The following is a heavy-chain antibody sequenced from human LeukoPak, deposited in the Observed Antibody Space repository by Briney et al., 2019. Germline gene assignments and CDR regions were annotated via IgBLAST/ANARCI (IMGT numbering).Heavy chain of an antibody. Sequence: PGESLRLSCAASGFTFSSYGMHWVRQAPGKGLEWVAFIRYDGSNKYYADSVKGRFTISRDNSKNTLYLQMNSLRAEDTAVYYCAKPDPYSGSYYYYFDYWGQGTLVTVSS. V-gene: IGHV3-30*02. CDR2: IRYDGSNK. D-gene: IGHD1-26*01. CDR3: AKPDPYSGSYYYYFDY. J-gene: IGHJ4*02. CDR1: GFTFSSYG.